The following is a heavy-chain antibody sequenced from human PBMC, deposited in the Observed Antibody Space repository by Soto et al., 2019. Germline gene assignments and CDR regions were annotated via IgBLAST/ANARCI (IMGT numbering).Heavy chain of an antibody. J-gene: IGHJ4*02. D-gene: IGHD3-10*01. V-gene: IGHV4-34*01. CDR3: ARRHGLDIDAYY. CDR2: INDRGDT. CDR1: GGSFSGYY. Sequence: SETLSLTCDVNGGSFSGYYWSWIRQAPGRGPEWIGEINDRGDTNYSPSLKSRVTISVDTAKNQFSLKLSSVTAADTAVYFCARRHGLDIDAYYWGQGILVTVSS.